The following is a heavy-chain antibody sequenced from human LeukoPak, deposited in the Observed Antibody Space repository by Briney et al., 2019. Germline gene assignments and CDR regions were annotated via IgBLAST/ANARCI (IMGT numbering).Heavy chain of an antibody. CDR3: ARIYSSSWYYYYGMDV. CDR1: GFTFSSYW. D-gene: IGHD6-13*01. J-gene: IGHJ6*02. CDR2: INSDGSST. V-gene: IGHV3-74*01. Sequence: GGSLRLSCAASGFTFSSYWMHWVRQAPGKGLVWVSRINSDGSSTTYADSVKGRFTISRDNAKNTLYLQMNSLRAEDTAVYYCARIYSSSWYYYYGMDVWGQGTTVTVSS.